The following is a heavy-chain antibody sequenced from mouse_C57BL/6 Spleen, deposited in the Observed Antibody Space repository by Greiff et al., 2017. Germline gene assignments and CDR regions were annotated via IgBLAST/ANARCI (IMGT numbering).Heavy chain of an antibody. D-gene: IGHD1-1*01. Sequence: VQLLQSGPGLVQPSQSLSITCTVSGFSLPSYGVHWVRQSPGKGLAWLAVIWRGGSTVYNAAFMSRLSIPKDNSKSQVFFKMNRLQADDTAIYYCAKTYDYGSSYDAMDYWGQGTSGTGSA. J-gene: IGHJ4*01. CDR2: IWRGGST. CDR3: AKTYDYGSSYDAMDY. CDR1: GFSLPSYG. V-gene: IGHV2-5*01.